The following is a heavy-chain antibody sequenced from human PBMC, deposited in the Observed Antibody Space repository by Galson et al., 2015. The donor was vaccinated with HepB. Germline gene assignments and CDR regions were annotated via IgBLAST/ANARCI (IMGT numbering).Heavy chain of an antibody. CDR3: ARVDCTSSSCYFDY. J-gene: IGHJ4*02. Sequence: SVKVSCKASGNTLTSYDINWVRQATGQGLEWMGWMNPNSGHTGYAQKFQGRLTMTRNTSISTAYLELNSLRSEDTAVYYCARVDCTSSSCYFDYWGQGTLVTVSS. CDR1: GNTLTSYD. D-gene: IGHD2-2*01. CDR2: MNPNSGHT. V-gene: IGHV1-8*02.